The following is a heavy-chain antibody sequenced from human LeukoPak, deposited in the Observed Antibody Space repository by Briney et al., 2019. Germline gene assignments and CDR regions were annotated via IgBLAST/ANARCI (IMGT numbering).Heavy chain of an antibody. D-gene: IGHD2-2*01. CDR1: GGSISSGDYS. Sequence: SETLSLTCTVSGGSISSGDYSWIWIRQPPGKGLEWIGYIYYSGSTYYNPSLKSRVTISVDTSKNQFSLKLSSVTAADTAVYYCARGRGYCSSTSCVRYYYYYYGMDVWGQGTTVTVSS. J-gene: IGHJ6*02. V-gene: IGHV4-30-4*01. CDR2: IYYSGST. CDR3: ARGRGYCSSTSCVRYYYYYYGMDV.